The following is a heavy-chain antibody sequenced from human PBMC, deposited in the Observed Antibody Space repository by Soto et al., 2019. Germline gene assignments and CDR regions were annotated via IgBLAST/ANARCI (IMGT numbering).Heavy chain of an antibody. CDR2: ISGSGGST. V-gene: IGHV3-23*01. CDR3: AKDQSAYGTPGGFDP. J-gene: IGHJ5*02. CDR1: GFTFSSYA. Sequence: GESLKISCAASGFTFSSYAMSWVRQAPGKGLEWVSAISGSGGSTYYADSVKGRFTISRDNSKNTLYLQMNSLRAEDTAVYYCAKDQSAYGTPGGFDPWGQGTLVTVSS. D-gene: IGHD4-17*01.